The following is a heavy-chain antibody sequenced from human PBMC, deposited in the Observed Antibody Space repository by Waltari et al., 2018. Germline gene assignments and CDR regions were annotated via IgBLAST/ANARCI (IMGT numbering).Heavy chain of an antibody. CDR3: ATLRGAAGDYGVDV. D-gene: IGHD6-13*01. CDR2: INSDGSST. Sequence: EVQLAESGGGLVQPGGSLRLSCAASGFRFNTYWMHWVRQAPGKGLVVLSRINSDGSSTDYADSVKGRFTISRDNAENTLYLQMNSLRVEDTAVYYCATLRGAAGDYGVDVWGQGTTVTVS. J-gene: IGHJ6*02. CDR1: GFRFNTYW. V-gene: IGHV3-74*01.